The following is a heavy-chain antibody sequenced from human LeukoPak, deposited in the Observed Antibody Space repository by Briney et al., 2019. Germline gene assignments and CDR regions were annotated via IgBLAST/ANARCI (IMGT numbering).Heavy chain of an antibody. J-gene: IGHJ6*03. D-gene: IGHD1-7*01. Sequence: PGGSLRLSCAASGFTFSSYSMNWVRQAPGKGLEWVSSISSSSSYIYYADSVKGRFTISRDNAKNSLYLQMNSLRAEDTAVYYCARDLGNYHHYYYMDVWGKGTAVTVSS. CDR1: GFTFSSYS. CDR2: ISSSSSYI. V-gene: IGHV3-21*01. CDR3: ARDLGNYHHYYYMDV.